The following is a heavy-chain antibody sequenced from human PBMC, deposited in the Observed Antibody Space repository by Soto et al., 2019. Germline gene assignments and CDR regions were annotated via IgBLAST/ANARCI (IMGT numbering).Heavy chain of an antibody. J-gene: IGHJ5*02. Sequence: QLQLQESGPGLVKPSETLSLTCTVSGGSISSSSYYWGWIRQPPGKGLEWIGSIYYSGSTYYNPSLKSRVTISVDTSKNQFSLKLSSVTAADTAVYYCARHGGGSGFGWFDPWGQGTLVTVSS. V-gene: IGHV4-39*01. CDR1: GGSISSSSYY. CDR3: ARHGGGSGFGWFDP. CDR2: IYYSGST. D-gene: IGHD3-10*01.